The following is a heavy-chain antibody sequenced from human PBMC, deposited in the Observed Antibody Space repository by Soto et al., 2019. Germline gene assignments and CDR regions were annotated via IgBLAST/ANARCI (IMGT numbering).Heavy chain of an antibody. J-gene: IGHJ4*01. V-gene: IGHV3-11*06. D-gene: IGHD6-13*01. CDR1: GFTFSDYY. Sequence: QVQLVESGGGLAKPGRSLRLSCAASGFTFSDYYMSWIRQAPGKGLEWVSYISNSSSYTNYAESVKGRFTISKDNAKNSLYRQMNSLRGEDTGVYYCARESEQQPLAYDYWGQGTLVTVSS. CDR2: ISNSSSYT. CDR3: ARESEQQPLAYDY.